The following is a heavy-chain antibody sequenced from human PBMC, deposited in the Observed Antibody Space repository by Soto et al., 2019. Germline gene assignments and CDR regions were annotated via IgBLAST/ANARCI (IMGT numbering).Heavy chain of an antibody. V-gene: IGHV3-23*01. CDR3: AKEDTSSGSLDY. CDR1: VFPFGENA. CDR2: ISDSGATT. Sequence: GGSLRLSCAASVFPFGENAMSWFRQAPGKGLEWVSGISDSGATTYYADSVRGRFTISRDNSKNTLYLQMKSLRAEDSASYYCAKEDTSSGSLDYWGQGALVTVSS. D-gene: IGHD6-19*01. J-gene: IGHJ4*02.